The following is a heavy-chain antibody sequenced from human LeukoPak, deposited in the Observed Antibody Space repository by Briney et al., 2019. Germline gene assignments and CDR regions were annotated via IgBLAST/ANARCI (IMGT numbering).Heavy chain of an antibody. CDR1: GYTLTELS. V-gene: IGHV1-24*01. CDR2: FDPEDGET. J-gene: IGHJ4*02. D-gene: IGHD1-26*01. Sequence: GASVKVSCKVSGYTLTELSMHWARQAPGKGLEWMGGFDPEDGETIYAQKYQGRVTMTEDTSTDTAYMELSSLRSEDTAVYYCAIRPKIVGAIVDYWGQGTLVTVSS. CDR3: AIRPKIVGAIVDY.